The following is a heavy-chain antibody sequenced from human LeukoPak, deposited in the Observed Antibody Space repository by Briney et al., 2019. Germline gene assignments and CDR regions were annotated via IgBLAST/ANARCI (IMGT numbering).Heavy chain of an antibody. Sequence: GESLKIPCKGSGYSFTSYWIGWVRQMPGKSLEWMGSIYPGDSDTRYSPSFQGQVTISADKSISPAYLQWSSLKASDTAMYYCARLYGSGSYSFDYWGQGTLVTVSS. J-gene: IGHJ4*02. CDR2: IYPGDSDT. CDR3: ARLYGSGSYSFDY. CDR1: GYSFTSYW. D-gene: IGHD3-10*01. V-gene: IGHV5-51*01.